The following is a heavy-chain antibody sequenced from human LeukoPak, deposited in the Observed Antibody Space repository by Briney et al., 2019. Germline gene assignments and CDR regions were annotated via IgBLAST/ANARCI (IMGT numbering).Heavy chain of an antibody. CDR2: INPSSGST. CDR3: ARVEGYCSNGVCYYYFDY. J-gene: IGHJ4*02. V-gene: IGHV1-46*03. Sequence: ASVKVSCKTSGYTFISYYMHWVRQAPGQWLEWMGIINPSSGSTGYPQKFQGRVTMTRDTSTSTVYMELSSLRSEDTAVYYCARVEGYCSNGVCYYYFDYWGQGTLVTVSS. D-gene: IGHD2-8*01. CDR1: GYTFISYY.